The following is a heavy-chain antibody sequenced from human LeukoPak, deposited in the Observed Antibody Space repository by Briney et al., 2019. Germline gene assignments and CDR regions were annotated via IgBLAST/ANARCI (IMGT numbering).Heavy chain of an antibody. CDR2: ISYDGSNK. CDR3: AKHSSGWLALLDY. CDR1: GFTFSSYG. V-gene: IGHV3-30*18. D-gene: IGHD6-19*01. Sequence: PGGSLRLSCAASGFTFSSYGMHWVRQAPGKGLEWVAVISYDGSNKYYADSVKGRFTISRDNSKNTLYLQMNSLIAEDTAVYYCAKHSSGWLALLDYWGQGTLVTVSS. J-gene: IGHJ4*02.